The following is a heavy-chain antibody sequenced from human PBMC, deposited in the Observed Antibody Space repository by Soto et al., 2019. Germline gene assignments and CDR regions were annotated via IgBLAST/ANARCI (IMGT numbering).Heavy chain of an antibody. CDR3: ARAYGTNGVCYTPRGYYYYGMDV. V-gene: IGHV1-69*13. CDR2: IIPIFGTA. CDR1: GGTFSSYA. J-gene: IGHJ6*04. D-gene: IGHD2-8*01. Sequence: SVKVSCKASGGTFSSYAISWVRQAPGQGLEWMGGIIPIFGTANYAQKFQGRVTITADESTGTAYMELSSLRSEDTAVYYCARAYGTNGVCYTPRGYYYYGMDVRGKGTKVTVSS.